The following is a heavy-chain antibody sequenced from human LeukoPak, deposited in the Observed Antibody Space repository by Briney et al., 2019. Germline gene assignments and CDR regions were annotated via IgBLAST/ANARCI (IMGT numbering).Heavy chain of an antibody. D-gene: IGHD3-10*01. J-gene: IGHJ4*02. CDR2: INPNSGGT. Sequence: RASVKVSCKASGYSFTGYYMHWVRQAPGQGLEWMGWINPNSGGTNYAQKFQGWVTMTRDTSISTAYMELSRLRSDDTAVYYCARDSYYGSGNDYWGQGTLVTVSS. V-gene: IGHV1-2*04. CDR1: GYSFTGYY. CDR3: ARDSYYGSGNDY.